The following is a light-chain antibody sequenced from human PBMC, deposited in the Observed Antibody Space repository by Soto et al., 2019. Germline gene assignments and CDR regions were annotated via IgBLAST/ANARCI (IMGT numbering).Light chain of an antibody. V-gene: IGLV2-14*01. CDR1: SSDVGGYTY. CDR3: SSYTSSSTLYV. J-gene: IGLJ1*01. Sequence: QSALTQPASVPGSPRQSITISCTGASSDVGGYTYVSWYQQHPGKAPKLIIYEVNNRPSGASHRFSGSKSGNTASLTISGLQAEDEADYYCSSYTSSSTLYVFGTGTKVTVL. CDR2: EVN.